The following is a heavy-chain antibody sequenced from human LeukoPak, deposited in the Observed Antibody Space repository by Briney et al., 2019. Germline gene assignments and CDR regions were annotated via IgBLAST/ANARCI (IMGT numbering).Heavy chain of an antibody. D-gene: IGHD3-3*01. CDR1: GFSVSNNY. V-gene: IGHV3-53*01. CDR3: ARGRGLGVVSPYFDY. CDR2: IYGDGRT. J-gene: IGHJ4*02. Sequence: GGSLRLSCVVSGFSVSNNYIIWVRQAPGNGLECVSVIYGDGRTSHSASVRGRFTISRDNSKNIVSLQMNNLRAEDTAVYYCARGRGLGVVSPYFDYWGQGTLVTVSS.